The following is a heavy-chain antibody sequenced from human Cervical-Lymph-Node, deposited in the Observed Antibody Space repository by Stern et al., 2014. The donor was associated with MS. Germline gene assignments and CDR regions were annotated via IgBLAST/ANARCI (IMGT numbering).Heavy chain of an antibody. Sequence: QVQLQESGPGLVKPSGTLSLTCTVSGGSISSGGYYWSWIRQHPGKGLEWIGYIYYSGSTYYNPSLKSRVTISVDTSKNQFSLKLSSVTAADTAVYYCARVSYDFWSGYYAFDYWGQGTLVTVSS. V-gene: IGHV4-31*03. D-gene: IGHD3-3*01. CDR3: ARVSYDFWSGYYAFDY. J-gene: IGHJ4*02. CDR2: IYYSGST. CDR1: GGSISSGGYY.